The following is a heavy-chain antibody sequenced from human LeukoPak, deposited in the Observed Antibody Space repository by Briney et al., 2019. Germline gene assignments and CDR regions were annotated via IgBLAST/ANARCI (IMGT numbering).Heavy chain of an antibody. Sequence: SESLSLTCAVSGDSISSGTYSWGWIRQPPGKGLECIGSIYYSGSTYYNPSLESRVTISVDTSKNQLSLKLSSVTAADTAVYYCARRGHSPYAVADHWGQGTLVTVSS. CDR1: GDSISSGTYS. D-gene: IGHD2-2*01. CDR2: IYYSGST. J-gene: IGHJ4*02. V-gene: IGHV4-39*01. CDR3: ARRGHSPYAVADH.